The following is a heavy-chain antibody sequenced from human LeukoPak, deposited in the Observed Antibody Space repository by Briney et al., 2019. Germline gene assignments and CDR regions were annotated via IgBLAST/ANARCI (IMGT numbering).Heavy chain of an antibody. CDR3: AGFAVNRWKSDY. J-gene: IGHJ4*02. V-gene: IGHV1-8*01. CDR2: MNPNSGNT. D-gene: IGHD3-10*01. Sequence: ASVKVSCKASGYTFASYDINWVRQATGQGLEWMGWMNPNSGNTGYAQKFQGGVTMTRNTSLSTAYMELSSLRSEDTAVYYCAGFAVNRWKSDYWGQGTLVTVSS. CDR1: GYTFASYD.